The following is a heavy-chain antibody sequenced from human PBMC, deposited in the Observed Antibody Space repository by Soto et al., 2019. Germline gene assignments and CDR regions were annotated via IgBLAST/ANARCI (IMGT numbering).Heavy chain of an antibody. CDR1: GFTFSSYS. Sequence: GGSLRLSCAASGFTFSSYSMNWVRQAPGKGLEWVSSISSSSSYIYYADSVKGRFTISRDNAKNSLYLQMNSLRAEDTAVYYCARDPSPDYYDSSGYYDYWGQGTLVTVSS. J-gene: IGHJ4*02. D-gene: IGHD3-22*01. CDR2: ISSSSSYI. CDR3: ARDPSPDYYDSSGYYDY. V-gene: IGHV3-21*01.